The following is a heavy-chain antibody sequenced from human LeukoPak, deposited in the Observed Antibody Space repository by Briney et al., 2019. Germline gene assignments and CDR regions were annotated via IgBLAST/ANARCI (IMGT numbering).Heavy chain of an antibody. J-gene: IGHJ5*02. D-gene: IGHD5-24*01. CDR1: GFTLSSYW. Sequence: PGGSLRLSCEVTGFTLSSYWMSWVRQAPGKGLEGVANIKQDGTETHYGDSVKGGFTISRDNAKNSLYLQLNSLRGEDTAVYYCARNTDRDAYMASWGQGTLVTVSS. V-gene: IGHV3-7*01. CDR2: IKQDGTET. CDR3: ARNTDRDAYMAS.